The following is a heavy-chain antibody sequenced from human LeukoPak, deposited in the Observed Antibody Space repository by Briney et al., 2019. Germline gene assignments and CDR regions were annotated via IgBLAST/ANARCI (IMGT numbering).Heavy chain of an antibody. J-gene: IGHJ4*02. CDR1: VYTFTGSY. D-gene: IGHD2-21*01. Sequence: GASVKVSCMGSVYTFTGSYMRWVRPAPGQGLEWMGWINPNSGGTNYAQKFQGRVTMTRDTSIITAYMELSSLRSDDTAVYYCARDYCGDSVLDFWGQGTLVTVSS. CDR3: ARDYCGDSVLDF. CDR2: INPNSGGT. V-gene: IGHV1-2*02.